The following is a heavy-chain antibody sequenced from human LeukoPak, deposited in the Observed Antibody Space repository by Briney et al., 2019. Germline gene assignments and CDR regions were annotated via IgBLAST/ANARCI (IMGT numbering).Heavy chain of an antibody. J-gene: IGHJ6*02. Sequence: GGSLRLSCAASGFTFSNHGMHWVRQALGKGLEWVTVISYDGNNKDSADSVKGRFTIPRDNSRTTVFLQVDSLRTEDTAVYYCAKDGSSYYYYGMDVWGQGTTVTVSS. V-gene: IGHV3-30*18. CDR2: ISYDGNNK. CDR3: AKDGSSYYYYGMDV. CDR1: GFTFSNHG.